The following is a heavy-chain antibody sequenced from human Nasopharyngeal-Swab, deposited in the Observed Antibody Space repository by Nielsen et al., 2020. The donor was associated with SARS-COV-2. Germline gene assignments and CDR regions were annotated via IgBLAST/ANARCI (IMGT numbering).Heavy chain of an antibody. CDR3: ARRAARDGYNYEVDP. V-gene: IGHV5-51*01. D-gene: IGHD5-24*01. Sequence: GESLKISCMASGYSFVNHWIGWVRQKPGTGLEWMGMVYPGNSEVAYSPSFQGQVTISADKSTNTAYVQWKRLRASDSGMYFCARRAARDGYNYEVDPWGQGTLVTVSS. CDR1: GYSFVNHW. J-gene: IGHJ5*02. CDR2: VYPGNSEV.